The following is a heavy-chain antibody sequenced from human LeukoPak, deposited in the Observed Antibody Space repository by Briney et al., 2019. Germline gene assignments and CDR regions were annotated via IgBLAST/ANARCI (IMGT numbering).Heavy chain of an antibody. CDR3: ARAPPPYWDAFDI. CDR2: ISGSGTDT. V-gene: IGHV3-23*01. J-gene: IGHJ3*02. D-gene: IGHD2-21*01. Sequence: AGGSLRLACAASGFTFSRNAMSWVRQAPGKGLEWVSFISGSGTDTYYADSVKGRFTLSRDNSKNTLYLQMNSLRAEDTAVYYCARAPPPYWDAFDIWGQGTMVTVSS. CDR1: GFTFSRNA.